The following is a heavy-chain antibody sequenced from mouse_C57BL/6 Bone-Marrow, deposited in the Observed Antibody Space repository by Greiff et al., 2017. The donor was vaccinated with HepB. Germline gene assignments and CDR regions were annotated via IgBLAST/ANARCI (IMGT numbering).Heavy chain of an antibody. Sequence: VQLQQSGAELARPGASVKLSCKASGYTFTSYGISWVKQRTGQGLEWIGEIYPRSGNTYYNEKFKGKATLTAEKASSTAYMELRSLTSEDSAVYFCARYGYYWFAYWGQGTLVTVSA. D-gene: IGHD2-3*01. CDR1: GYTFTSYG. CDR3: ARYGYYWFAY. J-gene: IGHJ3*01. V-gene: IGHV1-81*01. CDR2: IYPRSGNT.